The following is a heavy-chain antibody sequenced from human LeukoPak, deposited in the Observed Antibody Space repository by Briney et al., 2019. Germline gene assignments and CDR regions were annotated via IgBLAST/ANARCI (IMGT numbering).Heavy chain of an antibody. D-gene: IGHD6-19*01. CDR3: AREGFGSGIRRYFDY. Sequence: KSSETLSLTCAVSGGSISGYYWSWIRQPPGKGLEWIGYTHYSGSTYYNPSLKSRVTISVDTSKNQFSLKLSSVTAADTAVYYCAREGFGSGIRRYFDYWGQGTLVTVSS. CDR2: THYSGST. CDR1: GGSISGYY. J-gene: IGHJ4*02. V-gene: IGHV4-59*06.